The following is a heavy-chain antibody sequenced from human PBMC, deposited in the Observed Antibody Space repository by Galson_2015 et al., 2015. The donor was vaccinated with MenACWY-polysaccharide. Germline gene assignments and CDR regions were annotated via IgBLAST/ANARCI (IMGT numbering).Heavy chain of an antibody. Sequence: CAISGDSVSSDSAAWNWIRESPSRGLEWLGRTYYRSKWNNDYEVSVKSRITITPDTSNNQISLQMLSVTPEDTGVYFWAREPKQLPTPYAYHLFMDGWGKGTAVPVTP. V-gene: IGHV6-1*01. CDR3: AREPKQLPTPYAYHLFMDG. D-gene: IGHD1-26*01. CDR1: GDSVSSDSAA. CDR2: TYYRSKWNN. J-gene: IGHJ6*04.